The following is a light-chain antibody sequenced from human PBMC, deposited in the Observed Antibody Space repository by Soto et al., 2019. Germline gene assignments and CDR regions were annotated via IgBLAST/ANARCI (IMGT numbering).Light chain of an antibody. CDR3: QQYNSYWS. CDR1: QSISIW. J-gene: IGKJ1*01. Sequence: DIQMTQSPSTLSASVGDRVTITCRASQSISIWLAWYQQKPGKAPKLLIYKASSLESGVPSRFSGSGSGTEFTLTIISLQPDDFATYYFQQYNSYWSFGPGTKVEIK. CDR2: KAS. V-gene: IGKV1-5*03.